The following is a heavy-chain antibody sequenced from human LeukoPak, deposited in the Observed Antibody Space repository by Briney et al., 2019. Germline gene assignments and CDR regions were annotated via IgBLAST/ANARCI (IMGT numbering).Heavy chain of an antibody. CDR2: IQYDGSNQ. D-gene: IGHD3-9*01. CDR3: ARTYYDILTGYNPYFDY. Sequence: GGSLRLSCTASGFTFSSYGMHWVRQAPGKGLEWVAYIQYDGSNQQYADSVKGRFSISRDRSKNIPYLQMNSLRAEDTAVYYCARTYYDILTGYNPYFDYWGQGILVTVSS. V-gene: IGHV3-33*05. CDR1: GFTFSSYG. J-gene: IGHJ4*02.